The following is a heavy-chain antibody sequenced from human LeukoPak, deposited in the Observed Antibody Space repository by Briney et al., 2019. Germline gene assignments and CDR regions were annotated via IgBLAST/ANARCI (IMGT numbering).Heavy chain of an antibody. V-gene: IGHV3-11*01. Sequence: SGGSLRLSCAASGFIFSDYYMTWIRQSPGMGLEWVSYISSSGGTVYYADSLKGRFTISRDNAKNLLFLQMNSLRAEDTAVYYCAREGYYGSGSVDYWGQGTLVTVSS. J-gene: IGHJ4*02. CDR1: GFIFSDYY. CDR2: ISSSGGTV. CDR3: AREGYYGSGSVDY. D-gene: IGHD3-10*01.